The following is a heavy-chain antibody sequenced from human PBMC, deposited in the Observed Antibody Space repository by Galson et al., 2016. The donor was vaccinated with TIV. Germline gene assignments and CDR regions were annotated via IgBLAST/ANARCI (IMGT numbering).Heavy chain of an antibody. CDR1: GGSFRGYY. D-gene: IGHD6-19*01. J-gene: IGHJ3*01. Sequence: LSLTCAVYGGSFRGYYWSWIRQPPGEGLEWIGEINHGERTNYNPSLEGRVALSLDTSKNQLSLRLMSVTAADTAVYFCARHSTSGFPTIEVAARRRPFDVWGQGTLVTVSS. CDR2: INHGERT. CDR3: ARHSTSGFPTIEVAARRRPFDV. V-gene: IGHV4-34*01.